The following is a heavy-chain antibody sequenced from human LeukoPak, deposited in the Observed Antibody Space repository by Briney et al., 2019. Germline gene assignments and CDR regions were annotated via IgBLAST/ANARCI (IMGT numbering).Heavy chain of an antibody. Sequence: GASVKVSCKASGYTFTSYDINWVRQATGKGLEWMGWMNPNSGNTGYAQKFQGRVTITRNTSISTAYMELSSLRSEDTAVYYCARGYSSGWGHVDYWGQGTLVTVSS. D-gene: IGHD6-19*01. CDR1: GYTFTSYD. J-gene: IGHJ4*02. CDR2: MNPNSGNT. CDR3: ARGYSSGWGHVDY. V-gene: IGHV1-8*03.